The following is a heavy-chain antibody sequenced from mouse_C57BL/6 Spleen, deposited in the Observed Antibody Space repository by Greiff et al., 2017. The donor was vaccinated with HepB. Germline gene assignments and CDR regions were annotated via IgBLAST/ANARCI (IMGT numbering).Heavy chain of an antibody. CDR1: GYTFTNYW. Sequence: QVQLKESGAELVRPGTSVKMSCKASGYTFTNYWIGWAKQRPGHGLEWIGDIYPGGGYTNYNEKFKGKATLTADKSSSTAYMQFSSLTSEDSAIYYCATNYYVYFDYWGQGTTLTVSS. V-gene: IGHV1-63*01. J-gene: IGHJ2*01. CDR2: IYPGGGYT. D-gene: IGHD1-1*01. CDR3: ATNYYVYFDY.